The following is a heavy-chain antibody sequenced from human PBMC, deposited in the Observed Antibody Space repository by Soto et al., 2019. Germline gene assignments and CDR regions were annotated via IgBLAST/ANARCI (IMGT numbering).Heavy chain of an antibody. CDR2: VNWNSGSI. J-gene: IGHJ4*02. Sequence: EVQLVESGGGLVQPGRSLRLSCAASGFTFDDYAMHWVRQVSGKGLEWVSGVNWNSGSIVYADSVKGRFTISRDNAKNSLYLQMDSLRTEDTVLYYCAKDRDGAWLGPFDCWGQGTLVTVSS. V-gene: IGHV3-9*01. CDR3: AKDRDGAWLGPFDC. CDR1: GFTFDDYA. D-gene: IGHD6-19*01.